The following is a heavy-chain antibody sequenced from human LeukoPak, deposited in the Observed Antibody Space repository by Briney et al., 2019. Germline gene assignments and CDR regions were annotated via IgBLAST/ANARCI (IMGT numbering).Heavy chain of an antibody. CDR2: FDPEDGET. Sequence: GASVKVSCKVSGYTLTELSMHWVRQAPGKGLEWMGGFDPEDGETIYAQKFQGRVTMTEDTSTDTAYMELSSLRSEDTAVYYCATDSSGYYYTPPPFDYWGQGSLVTVSS. CDR3: ATDSSGYYYTPPPFDY. CDR1: GYTLTELS. J-gene: IGHJ4*02. V-gene: IGHV1-24*01. D-gene: IGHD3-22*01.